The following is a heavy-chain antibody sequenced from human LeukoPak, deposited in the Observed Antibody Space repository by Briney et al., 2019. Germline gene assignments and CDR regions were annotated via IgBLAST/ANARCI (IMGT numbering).Heavy chain of an antibody. J-gene: IGHJ6*03. Sequence: PGGSLRLSCAASGFTFSSYSMNWVRQAPGKGLEWVSYISISSNSIYYADSVKGRFTISRDNDKNSLYLQMNSLRAEDTAVYYCAREISGDIVVVPAAKLTQKYSYYDMDVWGKGTTVTVSS. D-gene: IGHD2-2*01. V-gene: IGHV3-48*01. CDR1: GFTFSSYS. CDR2: ISISSNSI. CDR3: AREISGDIVVVPAAKLTQKYSYYDMDV.